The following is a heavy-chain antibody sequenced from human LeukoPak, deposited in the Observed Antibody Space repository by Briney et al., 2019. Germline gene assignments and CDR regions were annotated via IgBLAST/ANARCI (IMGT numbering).Heavy chain of an antibody. Sequence: SVKVSCKAPGGTFSSYAISWVRQAPGQGLEWMGRIIPILGIANYAQKFQGRVTITADKSTSTAYMELSSLRSEDTAVYYCARGAVAGTWLRHLNWYFDLWGRGTLVTVSS. CDR3: ARGAVAGTWLRHLNWYFDL. CDR1: GGTFSSYA. J-gene: IGHJ2*01. CDR2: IIPILGIA. D-gene: IGHD6-19*01. V-gene: IGHV1-69*04.